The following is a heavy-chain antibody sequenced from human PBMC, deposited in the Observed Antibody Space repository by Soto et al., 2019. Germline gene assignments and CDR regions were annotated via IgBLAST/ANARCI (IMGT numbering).Heavy chain of an antibody. J-gene: IGHJ4*02. CDR3: ARGSIGPLRFLEWPRERVFDY. CDR2: IYYSGST. CDR1: GCSISSYY. D-gene: IGHD3-3*01. V-gene: IGHV4-59*01. Sequence: QVQLQESGPGLVKPSETLSLTCTVSGCSISSYYWSWIRQPPGKGLEWIGYIYYSGSTNYNPSLNSRVTISVGTSKNQFSLKLSPVTAADTAVYYCARGSIGPLRFLEWPRERVFDYWGQGTLVTVSS.